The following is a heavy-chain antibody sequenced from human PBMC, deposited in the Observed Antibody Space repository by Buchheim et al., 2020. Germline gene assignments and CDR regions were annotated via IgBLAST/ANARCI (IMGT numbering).Heavy chain of an antibody. J-gene: IGHJ6*02. CDR1: GFTFSTYA. CDR3: ARDLFLGGSMDA. CDR2: ISHDGSGK. V-gene: IGHV3-30*14. Sequence: QVQLVESGGSVVQPGASLRLSCAASGFTFSTYALHWVRQAPGKGLEWVAVISHDGSGKHYTDSVEGRFSISRDNSRETVDLQMNSLRPEDTAVYYCARDLFLGGSMDACGQGTT. D-gene: IGHD3-10*01.